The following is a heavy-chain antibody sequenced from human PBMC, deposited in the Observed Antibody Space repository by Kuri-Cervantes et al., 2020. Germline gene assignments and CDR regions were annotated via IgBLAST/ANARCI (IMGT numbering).Heavy chain of an antibody. D-gene: IGHD2-15*01. CDR2: INAGNGNT. CDR1: GYTFTSYA. J-gene: IGHJ3*02. Sequence: ASVKVSCKASGYTFTSYAMHWVRQAPGQRLEWMGWINAGNGNTKYSQEFQGRVTITRDTSASTAYMELSSLRSEDTAVYYCARDLGYCSGGSCYGAFDIWGQGTMVTVSS. CDR3: ARDLGYCSGGSCYGAFDI. V-gene: IGHV1-3*01.